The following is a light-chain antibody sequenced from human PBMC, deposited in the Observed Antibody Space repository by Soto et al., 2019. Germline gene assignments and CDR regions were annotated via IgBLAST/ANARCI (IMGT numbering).Light chain of an antibody. Sequence: DIQMTQSPSSLSASVGDRVTITVLASQSISSYLNWYQQKPGKAPKLLIYAASSLQSGVPSRFSGSGSGTDFTLTISSLQPEDFATYYCQQSYSTPVTFGQGTKVDIK. CDR1: QSISSY. CDR2: AAS. J-gene: IGKJ1*01. CDR3: QQSYSTPVT. V-gene: IGKV1-39*01.